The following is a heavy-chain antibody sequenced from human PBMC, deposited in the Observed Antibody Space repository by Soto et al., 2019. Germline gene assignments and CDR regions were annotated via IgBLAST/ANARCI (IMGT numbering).Heavy chain of an antibody. D-gene: IGHD3-22*01. CDR3: ARQPYYDCSGYYYYHYYGIDF. CDR1: GYSFTNYW. Sequence: PGESLKISCKGSGYSFTNYWIAWVRQMPGKGLEWMGIIYPGDSDTRYSPSFEGQVTISADKSISTVYLQWSSLEASDTAMYYCARQPYYDCSGYYYYHYYGIDFWGQGTSVTGSS. J-gene: IGHJ6*02. V-gene: IGHV5-51*01. CDR2: IYPGDSDT.